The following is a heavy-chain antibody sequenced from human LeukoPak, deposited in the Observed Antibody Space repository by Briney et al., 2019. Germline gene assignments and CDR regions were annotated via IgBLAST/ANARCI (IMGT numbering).Heavy chain of an antibody. CDR2: IYHSGST. J-gene: IGHJ5*02. CDR1: GGSISSSNW. Sequence: SETLSLTCAVSGGSISSSNWWSWVRKPPGKGLEWIGEIYHSGSTDYNPSLKSRVTISVDKSKNQFSLKLSSVTAADTAVYYCARGRSMWAVAGFDGWFDPWGQGTLVTVSS. CDR3: ARGRSMWAVAGFDGWFDP. D-gene: IGHD6-19*01. V-gene: IGHV4-4*02.